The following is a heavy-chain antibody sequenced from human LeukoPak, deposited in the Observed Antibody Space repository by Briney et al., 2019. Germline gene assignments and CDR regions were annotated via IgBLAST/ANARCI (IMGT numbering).Heavy chain of an antibody. CDR2: ISYDGSNK. CDR1: GFTFSSYA. D-gene: IGHD2-15*01. J-gene: IGHJ3*02. CDR3: AREPGTPYCSGGSCYSGAFDI. Sequence: GGSLRLPCAASGFTFSSYAMHWVRQAPGKGLEWVAVISYDGSNKYYADSVKGRFTISRDNSKNTLYLQMNSLRAEDTAVYYCAREPGTPYCSGGSCYSGAFDIWGQGTMVTVSS. V-gene: IGHV3-30*01.